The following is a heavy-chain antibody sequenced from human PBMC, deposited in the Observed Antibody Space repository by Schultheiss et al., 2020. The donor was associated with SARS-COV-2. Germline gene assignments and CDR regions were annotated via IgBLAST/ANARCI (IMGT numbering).Heavy chain of an antibody. CDR1: GFTFSSYA. D-gene: IGHD2-2*01. V-gene: IGHV3-30*01. CDR2: ISYDGSNK. J-gene: IGHJ6*03. Sequence: GGSLRLSCAASGFTFSSYAMHWVRQAPGKGLEWVAVISYDGSNKYYADSVKGRFTISRDNSKNTLYLQMNSLRAEDTAVYYCARVNCSSTSCYLGYMDVWGKGTTVTVS. CDR3: ARVNCSSTSCYLGYMDV.